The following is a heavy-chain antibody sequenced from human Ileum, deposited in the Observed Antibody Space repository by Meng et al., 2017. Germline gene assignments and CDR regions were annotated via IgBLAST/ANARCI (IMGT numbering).Heavy chain of an antibody. CDR2: IHHSGRT. CDR1: GGSFNVYY. CDR3: VRGPARETHDFDY. Sequence: GAGLLKPSETLSLTRACFGGSFNVYYWSWVRQSPGKGLEWIGQIHHSGRTNYKSSLERRVTISVDTSKSQFSLKLTSVTAADTAMYYCVRGPARETHDFDYWGQGALVTVSS. D-gene: IGHD1-26*01. V-gene: IGHV4-34*01. J-gene: IGHJ4*02.